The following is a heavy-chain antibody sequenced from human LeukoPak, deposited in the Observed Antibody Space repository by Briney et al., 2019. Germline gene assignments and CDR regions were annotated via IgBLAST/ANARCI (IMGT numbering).Heavy chain of an antibody. V-gene: IGHV3-48*03. CDR1: GFTFSSYE. Sequence: GGSLRLSCAASGFTFSSYEMNWVRQAPGKGLEWVSYISSSGSTIYYADSVKGRFTISRDNAKNSPYLQMNSLRAEDTAVYYCASLDYYYYYGMDVWGQGTTVTVSS. CDR2: ISSSGSTI. J-gene: IGHJ6*02. CDR3: ASLDYYYYYGMDV.